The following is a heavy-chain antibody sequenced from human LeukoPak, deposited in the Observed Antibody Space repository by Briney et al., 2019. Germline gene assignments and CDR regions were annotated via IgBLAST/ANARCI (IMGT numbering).Heavy chain of an antibody. Sequence: GGSLRLSCAASGFTFSNYSMTWVRQAPGKGLEWVSSVSSSRTYIYYADSLKGRFTISRDNAKNSLYLQMNSLRAEDTAVYYCASTGYYYDSSGYHNWGQGTLATVSS. D-gene: IGHD3-22*01. CDR3: ASTGYYYDSSGYHN. V-gene: IGHV3-21*04. CDR2: VSSSRTYI. CDR1: GFTFSNYS. J-gene: IGHJ4*02.